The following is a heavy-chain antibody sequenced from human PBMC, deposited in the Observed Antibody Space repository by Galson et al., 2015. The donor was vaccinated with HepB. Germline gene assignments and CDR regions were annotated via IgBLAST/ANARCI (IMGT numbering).Heavy chain of an antibody. D-gene: IGHD3-22*01. J-gene: IGHJ5*02. CDR3: AREGYYDSSGYSWKHWFDP. Sequence: SVKVSCKASGGTFSSYAISWVRQAPGQGLEWMGGIIPIFGTANYAQKFQGRVTITADESTSTAYMELSSLRSEDTAVYYCAREGYYDSSGYSWKHWFDPWGQGTLVTVSS. V-gene: IGHV1-69*13. CDR2: IIPIFGTA. CDR1: GGTFSSYA.